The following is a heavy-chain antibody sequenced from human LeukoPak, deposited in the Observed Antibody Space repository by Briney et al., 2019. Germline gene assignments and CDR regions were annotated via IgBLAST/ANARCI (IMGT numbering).Heavy chain of an antibody. V-gene: IGHV3-21*01. CDR3: ARDSDWNDDYYYYYMDV. CDR1: GFTFSSYS. CDR2: ISSSSSYI. J-gene: IGHJ6*03. D-gene: IGHD1-1*01. Sequence: PGGSLRLSCAASGFTFSSYSMNWVRQAPGKGLEWVSSISSSSSYIYYADSVKGRFTISRDNSKNTLYLQMNSLRAEDTAVYYCARDSDWNDDYYYYYMDVWGKGTTVTVSS.